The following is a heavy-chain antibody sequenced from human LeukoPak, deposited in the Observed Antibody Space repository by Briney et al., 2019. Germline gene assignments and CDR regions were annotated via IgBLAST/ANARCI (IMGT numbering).Heavy chain of an antibody. CDR1: GYTFTGQD. V-gene: IGHV1-2*02. CDR3: ASYPRYSSSPPFDY. D-gene: IGHD6-19*01. Sequence: ASVKVSCKASGYTFTGQDMHWVRQAPGQGLEWMGWTNPNTGDTNYAQKFQGRVTMTRDTTISTAYMELSRLTSDDTAVYYCASYPRYSSSPPFDYWGQGTLATVSS. J-gene: IGHJ4*02. CDR2: TNPNTGDT.